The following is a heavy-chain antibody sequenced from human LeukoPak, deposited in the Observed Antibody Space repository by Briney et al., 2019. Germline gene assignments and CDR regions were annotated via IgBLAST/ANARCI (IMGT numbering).Heavy chain of an antibody. CDR3: AGDSSSFPNYFDF. D-gene: IGHD3-3*02. V-gene: IGHV3-53*01. Sequence: PGGSLRLSCAASGFTVSSTYMSWVRQAPGQGLEWVSLLYSSGITFYAESVQGRFTISRDNSKNTLYLQMNSLRAEDTAIYYCAGDSSSFPNYFDFWGQGTLVTVSS. CDR1: GFTVSSTY. J-gene: IGHJ4*02. CDR2: LYSSGIT.